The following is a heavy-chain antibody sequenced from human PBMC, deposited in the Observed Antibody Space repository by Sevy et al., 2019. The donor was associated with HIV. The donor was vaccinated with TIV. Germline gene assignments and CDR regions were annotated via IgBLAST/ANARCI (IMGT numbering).Heavy chain of an antibody. V-gene: IGHV3-30*04. Sequence: GGSLRLSCAASGFIFSNSAMHWVRQVPGKGLEWVAVTSFDGKNQYYTDSVKGRFTISRDNSKSTLDLQMNSLRPEDTAVYYCARDLEPGYTYGSNYYYYGLDVWGQGTTVTVSS. CDR1: GFIFSNSA. CDR2: TSFDGKNQ. J-gene: IGHJ6*02. D-gene: IGHD5-18*01. CDR3: ARDLEPGYTYGSNYYYYGLDV.